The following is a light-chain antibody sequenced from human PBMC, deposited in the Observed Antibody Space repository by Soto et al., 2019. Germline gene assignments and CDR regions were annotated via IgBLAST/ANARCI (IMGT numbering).Light chain of an antibody. CDR1: QSVSGSY. CDR2: GAS. CDR3: QQYGSSPLT. Sequence: EIVLTQSPGTLSLSPGERSTLSCRASQSVSGSYLAWYKQKPGQAPRLLIYGASSRATGIPDRFSGSGSGTDFTLTISRLEPEDFAVYYCQQYGSSPLTFGRGTKVEI. V-gene: IGKV3-20*01. J-gene: IGKJ4*01.